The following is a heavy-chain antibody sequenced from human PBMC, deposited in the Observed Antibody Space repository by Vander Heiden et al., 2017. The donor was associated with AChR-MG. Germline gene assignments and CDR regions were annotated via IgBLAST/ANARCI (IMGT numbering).Heavy chain of an antibody. CDR1: GFTFSSYA. V-gene: IGHV3-23*01. Sequence: EVQLLESGGGLVQPGGSLRLSCAASGFTFSSYAMSWVRQAPGKGLEWVSAISGSGGSTYYADAVKGRFTISRDNSKNTMYLQMKRMRAEDTAVYYFAKEGGGATNGLDYWGQGTLVTVSS. J-gene: IGHJ4*02. CDR3: AKEGGGATNGLDY. CDR2: ISGSGGST. D-gene: IGHD1-26*01.